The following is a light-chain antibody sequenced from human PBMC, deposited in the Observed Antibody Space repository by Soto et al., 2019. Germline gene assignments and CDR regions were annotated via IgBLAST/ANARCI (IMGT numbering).Light chain of an antibody. Sequence: QSVLTQPPSVSGTPGQSVNISCAGSASNVGTNFVYWYRHFPGTAPELLVYRGNQRPSGVPGRFSSSKSGASAYLAITGLRSDDEADYYCAVWDDIVSGFLVFGGGTKLTVL. V-gene: IGLV1-47*01. J-gene: IGLJ2*01. CDR2: RGN. CDR3: AVWDDIVSGFLV. CDR1: ASNVGTNF.